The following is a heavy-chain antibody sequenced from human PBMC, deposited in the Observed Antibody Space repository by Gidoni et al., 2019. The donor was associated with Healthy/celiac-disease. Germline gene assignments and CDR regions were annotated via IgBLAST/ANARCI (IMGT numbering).Heavy chain of an antibody. D-gene: IGHD5-12*01. CDR2: IRLDGGST. V-gene: IGHV3-43*01. CDR3: AKDLGYSGYDFNYYYYYYGMDV. CDR1: GFTVDDYT. J-gene: IGHJ6*02. Sequence: EVQLVESGGVVVQPGGSLSLPCAASGFTVDDYTIHWVRQAPGRGLEWVSLIRLDGGSTYYTASVKGRLTISRDNSKNSLYLQMNSLGTEDTALYYCAKDLGYSGYDFNYYYYYYGMDVWGQGTTVTVSS.